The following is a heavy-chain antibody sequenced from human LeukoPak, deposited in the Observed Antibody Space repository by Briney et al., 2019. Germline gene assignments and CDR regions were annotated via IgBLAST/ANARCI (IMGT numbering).Heavy chain of an antibody. CDR3: ARSYDDSGSYYLY. CDR1: GFIFSSYW. V-gene: IGHV4-38-2*01. Sequence: PGGSLRLSCAASGFIFSSYWMHWVRHAPGKGLEWIGSIYYSGSTYYNPSLKSRVTISVDTSKNQFSLKLSSVTAADTAVYYCARSYDDSGSYYLYWGQGTLVTVSS. J-gene: IGHJ4*02. D-gene: IGHD3-10*01. CDR2: IYYSGST.